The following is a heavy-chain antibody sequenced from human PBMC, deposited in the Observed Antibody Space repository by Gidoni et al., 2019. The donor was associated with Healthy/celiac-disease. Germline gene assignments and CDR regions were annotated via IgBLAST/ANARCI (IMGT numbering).Heavy chain of an antibody. Sequence: VQLVESGGGVVQPGRSLRLSCEASGFTFTSYGMHWVSKAPGKGLEWVAVISYDGSNKYYADSVKGRFTISRDNSKNTLYLQMNSLRAEDTAVYYCAKDQLVFDYGDYVYDYWGQGTLVTVSS. V-gene: IGHV3-30*18. CDR2: ISYDGSNK. CDR3: AKDQLVFDYGDYVYDY. CDR1: GFTFTSYG. J-gene: IGHJ4*02. D-gene: IGHD4-17*01.